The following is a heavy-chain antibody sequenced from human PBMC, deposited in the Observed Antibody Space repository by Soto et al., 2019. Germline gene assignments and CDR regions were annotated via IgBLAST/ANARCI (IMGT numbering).Heavy chain of an antibody. CDR2: ITGSSATI. V-gene: IGHV3-48*02. CDR3: ARDNGMAGSFDP. J-gene: IGHJ5*02. D-gene: IGHD2-8*01. CDR1: GFTFSAYS. Sequence: EMQLVESGGGLVQPGESLRLSCAASGFTFSAYSMNWARQAPGKGLEWISYITGSSATIYYADSVKGRFTISRDNAKNSLYLQMNGLRDEETAIYFCARDNGMAGSFDPWGQGTLVTVSS.